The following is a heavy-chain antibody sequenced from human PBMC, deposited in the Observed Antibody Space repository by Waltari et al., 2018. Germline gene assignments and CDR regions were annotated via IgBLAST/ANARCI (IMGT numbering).Heavy chain of an antibody. Sequence: WSGFRQSPDKGLEWIGQVLRNWRSNYNPSLEGRVIISLDTSNNRFSLELTSATAVDTAVYYCARDRGTGLYLDSWGPGTLVTVS. J-gene: IGHJ4*02. D-gene: IGHD1-1*01. CDR2: VLRNWRS. V-gene: IGHV4-4*02. CDR3: ARDRGTGLYLDS.